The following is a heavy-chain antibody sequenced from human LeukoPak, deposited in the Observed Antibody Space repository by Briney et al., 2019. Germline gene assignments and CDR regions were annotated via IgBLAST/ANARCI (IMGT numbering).Heavy chain of an antibody. D-gene: IGHD5-12*01. J-gene: IGHJ4*02. CDR1: GFTFSDYY. Sequence: GGSLRLSCAASGFTFSDYYMSWIRQAPGKGLEWVSYISSSDSTIYYADSVKGRFTISRDNAKNSLYLQMNSLRAEDTAVYYCARVGLNSGYEQPLYYFDYWGQGTLVTVSS. CDR2: ISSSDSTI. CDR3: ARVGLNSGYEQPLYYFDY. V-gene: IGHV3-11*01.